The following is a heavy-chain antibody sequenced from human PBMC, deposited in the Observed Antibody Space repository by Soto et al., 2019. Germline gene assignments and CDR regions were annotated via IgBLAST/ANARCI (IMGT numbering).Heavy chain of an antibody. CDR1: GGSVSSGSYY. J-gene: IGHJ4*02. CDR3: ARDKPMVRGVTGIDY. Sequence: SETLSLTCTVSGGSVSSGSYYWSWIRQPPGKGLEWIGYIYYSGSTSYNPSLKSRVAISVDTSKNQFSLKLSSVTAADTAVYDGARDKPMVRGVTGIDYGGQGTLVTVSS. D-gene: IGHD3-10*01. V-gene: IGHV4-61*01. CDR2: IYYSGST.